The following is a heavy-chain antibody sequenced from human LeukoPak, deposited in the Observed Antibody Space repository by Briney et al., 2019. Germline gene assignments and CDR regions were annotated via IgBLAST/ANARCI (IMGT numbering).Heavy chain of an antibody. CDR1: GGSISSGGYY. CDR2: IYYSGST. D-gene: IGHD6-13*01. Sequence: TSQTLSLTCTVSGGSISSGGYYWSWIRQHPGKGLEWIGYIYYSGSTYYNPSLKSRVPIPVDTSKNQFSLKLSSVTAADTAVYYCARGFIAAAGSLDPWGQGTLVTVSS. V-gene: IGHV4-31*02. J-gene: IGHJ5*02. CDR3: ARGFIAAAGSLDP.